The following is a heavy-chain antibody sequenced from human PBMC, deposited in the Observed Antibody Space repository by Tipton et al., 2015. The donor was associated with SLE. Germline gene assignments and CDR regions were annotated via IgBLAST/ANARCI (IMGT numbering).Heavy chain of an antibody. CDR3: ARVNYDSSGYRFDY. Sequence: TLSLTCAVYGGSFSGYYWSWIRQPPGKGLEWIGEINHSGSTNYNPSLKSRVTISVDTSKNQFSLKLSSVTAADTAVYYCARVNYDSSGYRFDYWGQGTLVTVSS. CDR1: GGSFSGYY. V-gene: IGHV4-34*01. J-gene: IGHJ4*02. CDR2: INHSGST. D-gene: IGHD3-22*01.